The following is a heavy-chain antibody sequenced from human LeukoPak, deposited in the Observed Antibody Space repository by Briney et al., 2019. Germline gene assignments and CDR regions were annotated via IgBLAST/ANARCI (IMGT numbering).Heavy chain of an antibody. V-gene: IGHV1-2*04. CDR3: ARAVVRGDLYYGMDV. CDR2: INPNSGGT. CDR1: GGTFSSYG. J-gene: IGHJ6*02. Sequence: GASVKVSCKASGGTFSSYGISWVRQAPGQGLEWMGWINPNSGGTNYAQKFQGWVTMTRDTSISTAYMELSRLRSDDTAVYYCARAVVRGDLYYGMDVWGQGTTVTVSS. D-gene: IGHD3-10*01.